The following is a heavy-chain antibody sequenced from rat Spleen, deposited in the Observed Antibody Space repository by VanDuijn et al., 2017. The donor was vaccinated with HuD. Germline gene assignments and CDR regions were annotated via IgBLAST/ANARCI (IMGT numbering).Heavy chain of an antibody. Sequence: EVQLVESGGGLVQPGRSLKLSCAASGFTFSDYNMAWVRQAPKKGLEWVATIIYDGSRTYYRDSVKGRFTISRDNAKSTLYLQMNSLRSEDTATYYCTRDRNYGGYSPVYYFDYWGQGVMVTVSS. CDR2: IIYDGSRT. J-gene: IGHJ2*01. V-gene: IGHV5S10*01. CDR1: GFTFSDYN. D-gene: IGHD1-11*01. CDR3: TRDRNYGGYSPVYYFDY.